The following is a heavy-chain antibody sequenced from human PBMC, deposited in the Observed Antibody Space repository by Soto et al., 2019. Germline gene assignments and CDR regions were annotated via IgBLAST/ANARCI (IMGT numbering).Heavy chain of an antibody. CDR1: GVSISNSSYY. Sequence: SETMSLTCTVSGVSISNSSYYWGWIRRPPGKGLEWIGTIYYSGITYYNPSLKSRVTISVDTSKNQFSLKLTSVTAADTAVYYCARHGSNWGQGTLVTVYS. CDR2: IYYSGIT. CDR3: ARHGSN. J-gene: IGHJ4*02. V-gene: IGHV4-39*01.